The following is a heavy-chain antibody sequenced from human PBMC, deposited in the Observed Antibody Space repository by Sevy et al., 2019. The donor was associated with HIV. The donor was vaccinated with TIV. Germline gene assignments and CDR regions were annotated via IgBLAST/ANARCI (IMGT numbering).Heavy chain of an antibody. D-gene: IGHD2-15*01. Sequence: GGSLRLSCAASGFTFSSYGMHWVRQAPGKGLEWVAVISYDGSNKYYVDSVKGRFTISRDNSKNTLYLQMNSLRAEDTAGYYCAKESSRGTTRRYCSGGSCYSDYYYGMDVWGQGTTVTVSS. CDR2: ISYDGSNK. J-gene: IGHJ6*02. CDR3: AKESSRGTTRRYCSGGSCYSDYYYGMDV. CDR1: GFTFSSYG. V-gene: IGHV3-30*18.